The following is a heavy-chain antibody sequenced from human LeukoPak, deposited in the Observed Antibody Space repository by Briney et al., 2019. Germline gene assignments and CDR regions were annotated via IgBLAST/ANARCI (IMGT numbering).Heavy chain of an antibody. D-gene: IGHD3-10*01. J-gene: IGHJ4*02. CDR1: GFTFSSYA. V-gene: IGHV3-23*01. Sequence: AGGSLRLSCAASGFTFSSYAMSWVRQAPGKGLEWVSAISGSGGSTYYADSAKGRFTISRDNSKNTLYLQMNSLRAEDTAVYYCATGGSRFRPHDYWGQGTLVTVSS. CDR3: ATGGSRFRPHDY. CDR2: ISGSGGST.